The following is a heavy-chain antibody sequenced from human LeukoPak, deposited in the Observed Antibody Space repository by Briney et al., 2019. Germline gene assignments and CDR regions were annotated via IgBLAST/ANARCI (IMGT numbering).Heavy chain of an antibody. Sequence: NPSETLSLTCTVSGGSISSSSYYWGWIRQPPGKGLEWIGSIYYSGSTYYNPSLKSRVTISVDTSKNQFSLKLTSVTAADTAVYYCARGGGCSSTSCYPSWGQGTLVTVSS. CDR3: ARGGGCSSTSCYPS. V-gene: IGHV4-39*01. CDR2: IYYSGST. D-gene: IGHD2-2*01. CDR1: GGSISSSSYY. J-gene: IGHJ4*02.